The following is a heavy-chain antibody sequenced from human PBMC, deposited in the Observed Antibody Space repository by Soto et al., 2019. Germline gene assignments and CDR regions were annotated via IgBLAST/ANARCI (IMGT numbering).Heavy chain of an antibody. CDR1: GYTFTSYD. CDR3: ARKAYYYGSGSSPPNWFDP. V-gene: IGHV1-8*01. Sequence: GASVKVSCKASGYTFTSYDINWVRQATGQGLEWMGWMNPNSGNTGYAQKFQGRVTMTRNNSISTAYMELSSLRSEDTAVYYCARKAYYYGSGSSPPNWFDPWGQGTLVTVSS. J-gene: IGHJ5*02. CDR2: MNPNSGNT. D-gene: IGHD3-10*01.